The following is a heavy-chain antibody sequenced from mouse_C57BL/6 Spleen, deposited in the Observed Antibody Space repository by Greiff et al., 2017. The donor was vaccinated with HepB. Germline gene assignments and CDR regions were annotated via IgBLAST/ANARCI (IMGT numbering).Heavy chain of an antibody. CDR2: ISDGGSYT. CDR3: ARDDGNYVVNWYFDV. Sequence: DVKLVESGGGLVKPGGSLKLSCAASGFTFSSYAMSWVRQTPEKRLEWVATISDGGSYTYYPDNVKGRFTISRDNAKNNLYLQMSHLKSEDTAMYYCARDDGNYVVNWYFDVWGTGTTVTVSS. V-gene: IGHV5-4*01. J-gene: IGHJ1*03. CDR1: GFTFSSYA. D-gene: IGHD2-1*01.